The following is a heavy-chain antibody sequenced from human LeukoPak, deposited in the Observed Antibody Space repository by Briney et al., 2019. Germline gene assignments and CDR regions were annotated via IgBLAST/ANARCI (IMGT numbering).Heavy chain of an antibody. CDR1: GYSFTSHY. D-gene: IGHD3-10*01. CDR2: INPRGTAT. V-gene: IGHV1-46*01. CDR3: AIVLPYFGY. Sequence: GASVKVSCKASGYSFTSHYMHWVRQAPGQGLEWMGLINPRGTATRYAESFQGRLTLTRDLSTSTDYMELSSLRSDDTAVYYCAIVLPYFGYWGQGTLLTVSS. J-gene: IGHJ4*02.